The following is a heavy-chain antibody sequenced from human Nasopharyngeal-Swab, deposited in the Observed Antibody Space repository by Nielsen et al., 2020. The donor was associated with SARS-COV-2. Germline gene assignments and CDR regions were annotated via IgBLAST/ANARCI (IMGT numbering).Heavy chain of an antibody. J-gene: IGHJ6*02. V-gene: IGHV5-51*01. Sequence: GESLKISCKGSGYSFTSYWIAWVRQMPGTGLEWMGIIYPRYSDTIYSPSFQGQVTISADKSISTAYLQWSSLKASDTAMYYCVRPEGVATSFKYYFQYGMDVWGQGTMVTVPS. D-gene: IGHD5-12*01. CDR2: IYPRYSDT. CDR1: GYSFTSYW. CDR3: VRPEGVATSFKYYFQYGMDV.